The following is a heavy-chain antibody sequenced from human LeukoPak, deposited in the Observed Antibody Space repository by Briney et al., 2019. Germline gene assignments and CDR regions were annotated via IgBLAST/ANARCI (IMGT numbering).Heavy chain of an antibody. CDR1: GYTFTSYG. CDR3: ARSERFLEYHNWFDP. Sequence: ASVKVSCKASGYTFTSYGISWVRQAPGQGLEWMGWISAHNGNTNYAQKLQGRVTMTTDTSTSTAYMELRSLRSDDTAVYYCARSERFLEYHNWFDPWGQGTLVTVSS. CDR2: ISAHNGNT. J-gene: IGHJ5*02. V-gene: IGHV1-18*01. D-gene: IGHD3-3*01.